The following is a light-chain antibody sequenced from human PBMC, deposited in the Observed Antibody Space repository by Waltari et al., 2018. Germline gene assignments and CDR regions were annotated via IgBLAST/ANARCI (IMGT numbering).Light chain of an antibody. CDR2: EVS. V-gene: IGLV2-14*01. Sequence: QSALTQPASVSGSPGQSITISCTGTSSDVGGYDFVSWYQHHPGNAPKLMIYEVSHQPSGVSNRFSGSKSGNTASLTISGLQAEDEANYYCSSYRSSSTLGVFGGGTKLTVL. J-gene: IGLJ3*02. CDR1: SSDVGGYDF. CDR3: SSYRSSSTLGV.